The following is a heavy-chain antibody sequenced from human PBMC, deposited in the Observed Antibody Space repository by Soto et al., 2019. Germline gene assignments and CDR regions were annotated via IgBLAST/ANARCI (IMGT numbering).Heavy chain of an antibody. J-gene: IGHJ5*02. Sequence: ASVKVSCKASGGTSSSYAINWVRQAPGQGLEWMGGTIPIFGTANYAQKFQGRVTITADESTTTAYMELSSLRSEDTAVYYCARDLGYYYDSSGFGPRGWFDPWGQGTLVTVSS. D-gene: IGHD3-22*01. CDR3: ARDLGYYYDSSGFGPRGWFDP. CDR2: TIPIFGTA. V-gene: IGHV1-69*13. CDR1: GGTSSSYA.